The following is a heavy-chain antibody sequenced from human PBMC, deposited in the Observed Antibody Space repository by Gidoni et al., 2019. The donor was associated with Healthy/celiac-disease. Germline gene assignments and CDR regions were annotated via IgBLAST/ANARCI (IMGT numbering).Heavy chain of an antibody. CDR3: AKDPTTVTTEGVDP. D-gene: IGHD4-17*01. J-gene: IGHJ5*02. V-gene: IGHV3-23*01. CDR1: GFTFSSYA. CDR2: ISGSGGST. Sequence: EVQLLESGGGLVQPGGSLRLSCAASGFTFSSYAMSWVRQAPGKGLEWVSAISGSGGSTYYADAVKGRFTISRDNSKNTLYLQMNSLRAEDTAVYYWAKDPTTVTTEGVDPWGQGTLVTVSS.